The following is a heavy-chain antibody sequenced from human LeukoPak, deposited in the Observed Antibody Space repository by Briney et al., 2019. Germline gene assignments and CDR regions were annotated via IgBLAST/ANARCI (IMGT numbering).Heavy chain of an antibody. D-gene: IGHD5-12*01. CDR2: ISSSSSSTI. V-gene: IGHV3-48*01. Sequence: SGGSLRLSCAASGFTFSSYSMNWVRQAPGKGLEWVSYISSSSSSTIYYADSVKGRFTISRDNAKNSLYLQMNSLRAEDTAVYYCARDSGYDVAFDIWGQGTMVAVSS. CDR1: GFTFSSYS. J-gene: IGHJ3*02. CDR3: ARDSGYDVAFDI.